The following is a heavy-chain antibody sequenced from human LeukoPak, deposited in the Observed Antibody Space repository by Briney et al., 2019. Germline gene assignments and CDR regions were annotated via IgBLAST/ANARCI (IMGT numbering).Heavy chain of an antibody. V-gene: IGHV4-59*01. CDR3: ARGVAAAGTIDY. Sequence: KASETLSLTCTVSGGSISSYYWSWIRQPPGKGLEWIGYIYYSGSTNYNPSLKSRVTIPVDTSKNQFSLKLSSVTAADTAVYYCARGVAAAGTIDYWGQGTLVTVSS. CDR1: GGSISSYY. J-gene: IGHJ4*02. CDR2: IYYSGST. D-gene: IGHD6-13*01.